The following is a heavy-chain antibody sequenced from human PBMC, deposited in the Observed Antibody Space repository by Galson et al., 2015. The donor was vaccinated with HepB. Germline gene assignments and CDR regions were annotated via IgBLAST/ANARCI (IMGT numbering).Heavy chain of an antibody. Sequence: SLRLSCAASGFTFSSYAMHWVRQAPGKGLEWVAVISYDGSNKYYADSVKGRFTISRDNSRNTLYLQMNSLRAEDTAVYYCARVRYYDGSGSDAFDIWGQGTMVTVSS. CDR2: ISYDGSNK. D-gene: IGHD3-10*01. CDR1: GFTFSSYA. V-gene: IGHV3-30-3*01. CDR3: ARVRYYDGSGSDAFDI. J-gene: IGHJ3*02.